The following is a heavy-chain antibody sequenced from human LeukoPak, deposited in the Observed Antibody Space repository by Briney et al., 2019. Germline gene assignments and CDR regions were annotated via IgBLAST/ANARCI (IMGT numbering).Heavy chain of an antibody. J-gene: IGHJ4*02. CDR2: INQDGGEK. CDR3: ARDYVWGTFEPDF. V-gene: IGHV3-7*01. CDR1: GFTFSTHW. D-gene: IGHD3-16*01. Sequence: GGSLRLSCAASGFTFSTHWMSWFRQAPGKGLEWVGNINQDGGEKYYVDSLKGRFTISRDNAKNSLYLQMNSLRAEDTALYYCARDYVWGTFEPDFWGQGTLVTVSS.